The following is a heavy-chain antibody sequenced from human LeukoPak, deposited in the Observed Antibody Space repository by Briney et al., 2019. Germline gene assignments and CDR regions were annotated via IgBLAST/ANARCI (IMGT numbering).Heavy chain of an antibody. CDR1: GFTFSSYA. J-gene: IGHJ5*02. Sequence: TGGSLRLSCAASGFTFSSYAMTWVRQTPGKGLEWVSAMSGSGGDTYYADSVKGRFTISRDNSKNTLYLQMNSLRAEDTAVYYCARGSSSWSWGQGTLVTVSS. D-gene: IGHD6-13*01. CDR2: MSGSGGDT. CDR3: ARGSSSWS. V-gene: IGHV3-23*01.